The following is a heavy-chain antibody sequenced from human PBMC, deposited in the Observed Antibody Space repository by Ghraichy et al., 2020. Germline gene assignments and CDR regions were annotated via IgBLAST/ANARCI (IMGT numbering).Heavy chain of an antibody. CDR3: SRGMGD. J-gene: IGHJ4*02. V-gene: IGHV3-72*01. D-gene: IGHD2-8*01. CDR2: IRSKTYSHTT. CDR1: GFTISDHS. Sequence: GESLNISCEASGFTISDHSMDWVRQAPGKGLEWVGHIRSKTYSHTTEYAASVKGRFTISRDDSKNALYLQMNSLKTEDTAVYYCSRGMGDWGQGTLVTVSS.